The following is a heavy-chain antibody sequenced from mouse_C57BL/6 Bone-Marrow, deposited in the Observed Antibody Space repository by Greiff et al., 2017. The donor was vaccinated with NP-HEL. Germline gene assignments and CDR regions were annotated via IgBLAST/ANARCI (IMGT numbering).Heavy chain of an antibody. V-gene: IGHV1-82*01. CDR2: IYPGDGDT. Sequence: VQVVESGPELVKPGASVKISCKASGYAFSSSWMNWVKQRPGKGLEWIGRIYPGDGDTNYNGKFKGKATLTADKSSSTAYMQLSSLTSEDSAVYFCARSDGRAPFAYWGQGTLVTVYA. CDR3: ARSDGRAPFAY. J-gene: IGHJ3*01. D-gene: IGHD1-1*01. CDR1: GYAFSSSW.